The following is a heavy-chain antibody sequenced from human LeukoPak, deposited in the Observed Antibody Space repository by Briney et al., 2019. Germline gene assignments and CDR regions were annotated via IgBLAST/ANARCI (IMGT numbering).Heavy chain of an antibody. D-gene: IGHD6-6*01. CDR1: GGTFSSYA. CDR2: INPTGGST. Sequence: ASVKVSCKASGGTFSSYAISWVRQAPGQGLEWMGIINPTGGSTTYAQKFQGRVTMTRDTSTSTVYMELSSLRSDDTAVYYCARTAARRFDYWGQGTLVAVSS. V-gene: IGHV1-46*01. J-gene: IGHJ4*02. CDR3: ARTAARRFDY.